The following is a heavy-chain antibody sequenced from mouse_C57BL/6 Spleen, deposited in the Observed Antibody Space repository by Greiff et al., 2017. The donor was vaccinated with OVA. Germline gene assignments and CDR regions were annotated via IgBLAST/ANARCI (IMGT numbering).Heavy chain of an antibody. V-gene: IGHV5-17*01. CDR2: ISRGSSTI. Sequence: EVKLVESGGGLVKPGGSLKLSCAASGFTFSDYGMHWVRQAPEKGLEWVAYISRGSSTIYYADTVKGRFTISRDNAKNTLFLQMTSLRSEDTAMYYCARDYGSSYVRAMDYWGQGTSVTVSS. CDR3: ARDYGSSYVRAMDY. D-gene: IGHD1-1*01. CDR1: GFTFSDYG. J-gene: IGHJ4*01.